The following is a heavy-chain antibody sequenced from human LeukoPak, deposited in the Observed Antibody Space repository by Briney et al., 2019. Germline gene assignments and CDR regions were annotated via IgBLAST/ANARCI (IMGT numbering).Heavy chain of an antibody. Sequence: GGSLRLSCAASGFTVITSFMSWVRQAPGKGLEWNSVIYNDGTTYYADSVKGRFTISRDNPKNTLYLQMNTLRAEDTAVYYCTKTGGPWDWGQGTLVTVSS. CDR2: IYNDGTT. J-gene: IGHJ4*02. CDR3: TKTGGPWD. D-gene: IGHD7-27*01. V-gene: IGHV3-53*01. CDR1: GFTVITSF.